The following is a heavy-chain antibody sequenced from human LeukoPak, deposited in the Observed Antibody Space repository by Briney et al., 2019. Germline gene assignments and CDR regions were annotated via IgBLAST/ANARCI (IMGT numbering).Heavy chain of an antibody. D-gene: IGHD5-24*01. Sequence: GESLKISCKASGYTFTSYWIAWVRQMPGKGLEWMGIIYPGDSDIRYSPSFQGQVTISADKSSNTASLQWSSLKASDTAMYYCARQRDGYSFDYWGQGTLVTVSS. CDR2: IYPGDSDI. J-gene: IGHJ4*02. CDR1: GYTFTSYW. V-gene: IGHV5-51*01. CDR3: ARQRDGYSFDY.